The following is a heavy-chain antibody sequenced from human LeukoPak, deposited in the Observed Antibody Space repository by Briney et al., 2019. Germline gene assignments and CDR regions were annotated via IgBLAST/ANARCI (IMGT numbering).Heavy chain of an antibody. D-gene: IGHD1-14*01. V-gene: IGHV4-38-2*02. CDR1: GYSISSGYL. Sequence: PSETLSLTCTVSGYSISSGYLWGWIRQPPGKGLEWIGSIDGSGSSYYNPSLKSRVTISVDTSRNQFSLKLSSVTAADTAVYYCARDRVRRMGFDPWGQGTLVTVSS. CDR3: ARDRVRRMGFDP. J-gene: IGHJ5*02. CDR2: IDGSGSS.